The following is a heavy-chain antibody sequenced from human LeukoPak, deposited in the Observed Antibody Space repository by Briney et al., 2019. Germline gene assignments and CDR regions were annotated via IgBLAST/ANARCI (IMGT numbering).Heavy chain of an antibody. CDR1: GFTFSRYA. Sequence: GGSLRLSCAASGFTFSRYAMTWVRQAAGKGLEWVSAISPSGDNTYHADSMKGRFTISRDNSKNTLYLQMNSLRAEDTALYFCARSGGMDVWGQGTTVTVSS. D-gene: IGHD3-10*01. J-gene: IGHJ6*02. V-gene: IGHV3-23*01. CDR3: ARSGGMDV. CDR2: ISPSGDNT.